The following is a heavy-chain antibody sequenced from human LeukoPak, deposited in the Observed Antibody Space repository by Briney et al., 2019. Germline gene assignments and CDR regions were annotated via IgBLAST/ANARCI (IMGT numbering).Heavy chain of an antibody. D-gene: IGHD6-19*01. CDR3: ARAPGVGGGPVAGTNWFDP. V-gene: IGHV4-59*01. J-gene: IGHJ5*02. CDR2: IYHSGTT. Sequence: SETLSLTCTVSVGSMSCYYWSWIRQPPGKGLEWIGYIYHSGTTNYNPSLKSRVTISVDKSKKRFSLKLNSVTAADTAVYYCARAPGVGGGPVAGTNWFDPWGQGTLVTVSS. CDR1: VGSMSCYY.